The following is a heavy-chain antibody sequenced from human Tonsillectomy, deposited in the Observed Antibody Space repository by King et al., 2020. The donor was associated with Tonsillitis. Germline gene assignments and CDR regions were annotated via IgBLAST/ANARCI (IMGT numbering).Heavy chain of an antibody. D-gene: IGHD3-22*01. CDR1: GFTFSSYG. Sequence: VQLVESGGGVVQPGRSLRLSCAASGFTFSSYGMHWVRQAPGKGREWVAVIWYDGRNKNYADSVKGRFTISRDNSKNKLYLQMNSLRAEDTAVYYCARDPRNDYYDSSGYYFDYWGQGTLVTVSS. J-gene: IGHJ4*02. CDR2: IWYDGRNK. CDR3: ARDPRNDYYDSSGYYFDY. V-gene: IGHV3-33*01.